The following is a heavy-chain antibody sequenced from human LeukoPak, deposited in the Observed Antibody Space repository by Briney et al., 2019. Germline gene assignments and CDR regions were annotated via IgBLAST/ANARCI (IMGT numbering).Heavy chain of an antibody. CDR1: GFTFSDYY. V-gene: IGHV4-4*09. Sequence: PGGSLRLSCAASGFTFSDYYMSWIRQPPGKGLEWIGYIYTSGSTNYNPSLKSRVTISVDTSKNQFSLKLSSVTAADTAVYYCATQMAPKLRFLSGQEGYYYYMDVWGKGTTVTVSS. J-gene: IGHJ6*03. CDR2: IYTSGST. D-gene: IGHD3-3*01. CDR3: ATQMAPKLRFLSGQEGYYYYMDV.